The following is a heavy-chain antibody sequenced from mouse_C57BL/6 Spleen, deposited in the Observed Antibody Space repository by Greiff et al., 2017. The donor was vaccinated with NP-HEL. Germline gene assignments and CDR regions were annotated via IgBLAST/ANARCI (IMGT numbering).Heavy chain of an antibody. Sequence: EVQVVESGGGLVKPGGSLKLSCAASGFTFSDYGMHWVRQAPEKGLEWVAYISSGSSTIYYADTVKGRFTISRDNAKNTLFLQMTSLRSEDTAMYYCARIPTGYDYDGFAYWGQGTLVTVSA. CDR1: GFTFSDYG. J-gene: IGHJ3*01. D-gene: IGHD2-4*01. V-gene: IGHV5-17*01. CDR3: ARIPTGYDYDGFAY. CDR2: ISSGSSTI.